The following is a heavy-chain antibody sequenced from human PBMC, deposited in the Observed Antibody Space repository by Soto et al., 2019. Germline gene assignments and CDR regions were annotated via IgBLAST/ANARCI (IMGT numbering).Heavy chain of an antibody. CDR1: GFSFSAYW. CDR3: VREATALGYADY. V-gene: IGHV3-7*03. J-gene: IGHJ4*02. CDR2: IKEDGSRT. Sequence: EVHLVESGGGLVQPGGSLRLSCAASGFSFSAYWMNWVRQAPGKGLEWVANIKEDGSRTYYVDDVKGRFTISRDNAKNSLYLQMNSLRSEDTAVYYCVREATALGYADYWGQGTLVTVSS. D-gene: IGHD3-9*01.